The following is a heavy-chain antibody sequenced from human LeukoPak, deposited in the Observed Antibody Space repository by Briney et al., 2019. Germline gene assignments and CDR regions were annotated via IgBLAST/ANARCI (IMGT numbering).Heavy chain of an antibody. CDR3: ASSPYDFWSGYPDPYFDY. Sequence: ASVKLSCKASGYTFTGYYMHWVRQAPGQGLEWMGWINPNSGGTNYAQKFQGRVTMTRDTSISTAYMELSRLRSDDTAVYYCASSPYDFWSGYPDPYFDYWGQGTLVTVSS. CDR1: GYTFTGYY. J-gene: IGHJ4*02. D-gene: IGHD3-3*01. CDR2: INPNSGGT. V-gene: IGHV1-2*02.